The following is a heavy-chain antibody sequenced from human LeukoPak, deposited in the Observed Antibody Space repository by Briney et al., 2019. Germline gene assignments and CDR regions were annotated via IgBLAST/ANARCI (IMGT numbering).Heavy chain of an antibody. Sequence: ASVKVSCKASGYTFTSYGISWVRQAPGQGLEWMGWISAYNGNTNYAQKLQGRVTMTTDTSTSTAYMELRSLRSDDTAVYYSARXRWPTXYYGSGSYYPLDYWGQGTLVTVSS. CDR3: ARXRWPTXYYGSGSYYPLDY. D-gene: IGHD3-10*01. CDR2: ISAYNGNT. CDR1: GYTFTSYG. V-gene: IGHV1-18*01. J-gene: IGHJ4*02.